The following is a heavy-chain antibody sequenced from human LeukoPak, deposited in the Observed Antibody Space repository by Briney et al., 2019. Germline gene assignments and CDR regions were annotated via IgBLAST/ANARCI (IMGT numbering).Heavy chain of an antibody. CDR2: VYYTGST. D-gene: IGHD3-10*01. Sequence: SETLSLTCTVSGGSFEHYFWSWLRQPPGKGLEWIGYVYYTGSTDYSPSLRSRLTISADTSKNQFSLKLSSVTAADTAVYYCASHRRSHGSEYWGQGTLVTVSS. V-gene: IGHV4-59*01. CDR1: GGSFEHYF. CDR3: ASHRRSHGSEY. J-gene: IGHJ4*02.